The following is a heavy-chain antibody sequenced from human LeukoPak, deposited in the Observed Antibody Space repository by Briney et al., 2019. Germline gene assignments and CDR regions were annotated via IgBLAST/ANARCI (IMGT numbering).Heavy chain of an antibody. J-gene: IGHJ4*02. Sequence: ASVKVSCKASGYTFTGYYIHWVRQAPGQGLEWMGWINPNSGGTNYAQKFQGRVTMTRDTSISTAYMELSRLRSDDTAVYYCARDDPSIVRGVIIELFDYWGQGTLVTVSS. V-gene: IGHV1-2*02. D-gene: IGHD3-10*01. CDR2: INPNSGGT. CDR1: GYTFTGYY. CDR3: ARDDPSIVRGVIIELFDY.